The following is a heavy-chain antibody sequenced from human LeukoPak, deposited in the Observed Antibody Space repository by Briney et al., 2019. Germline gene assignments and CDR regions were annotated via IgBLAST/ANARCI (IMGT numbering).Heavy chain of an antibody. D-gene: IGHD4-11*01. Sequence: GASVKVSCKASGYTFTGYYMHWVRLAPGQGLEWMGWINPNSGGTNYAQKFQGRVTMTRDTSISTAYMELSRLRSDDTAVYYCASDYSNYYYGMDVWGQGTTVTVSS. CDR2: INPNSGGT. CDR3: ASDYSNYYYGMDV. V-gene: IGHV1-2*02. CDR1: GYTFTGYY. J-gene: IGHJ6*02.